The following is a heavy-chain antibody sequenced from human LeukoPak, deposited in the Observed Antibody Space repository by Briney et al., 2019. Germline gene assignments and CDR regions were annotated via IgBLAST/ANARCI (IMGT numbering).Heavy chain of an antibody. D-gene: IGHD3-10*01. J-gene: IGHJ3*02. Sequence: GGSLRLSCAASGFTFSSYGMSWVRQAPGKGLEWVSAISGSGGSTYYADSVKGRFTISGDNSKNTLYLQMNSLRAEDTAVYYCAKGYGSGSYGAFDIWGQGTMVTVSS. CDR3: AKGYGSGSYGAFDI. CDR2: ISGSGGST. V-gene: IGHV3-23*01. CDR1: GFTFSSYG.